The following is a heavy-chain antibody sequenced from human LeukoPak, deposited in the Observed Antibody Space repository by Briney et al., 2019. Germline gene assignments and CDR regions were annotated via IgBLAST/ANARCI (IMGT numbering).Heavy chain of an antibody. CDR2: ITYSGDT. CDR3: ARDSHRTTVTFDY. Sequence: SETLSLTCTVTGDSIFTTRYHWGWIRQPPGKGLEWIGSITYSGDTYENPSLESRVIISVDTSKNQFSLKLSSVTAADTAVYYCARDSHRTTVTFDYWGQGTLVTVSS. CDR1: GDSIFTTRYH. D-gene: IGHD4-17*01. V-gene: IGHV4-39*07. J-gene: IGHJ4*02.